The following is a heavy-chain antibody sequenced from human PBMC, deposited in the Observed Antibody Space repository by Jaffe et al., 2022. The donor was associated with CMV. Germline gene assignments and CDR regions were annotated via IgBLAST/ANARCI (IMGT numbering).Heavy chain of an antibody. J-gene: IGHJ4*02. CDR2: ISGSGGST. D-gene: IGHD3-3*01. CDR1: GFTFSSYA. CDR3: ALPDRDPHYDFWSGYFDY. V-gene: IGHV3-23*04. Sequence: EVQLVESGGGLVQPGGSLRLSCAASGFTFSSYAMSWVRQAPGKGLEWVSAISGSGGSTYYADSVKGRFTISRDNSKNTLYLQMNSLRAEDTAVYYCALPDRDPHYDFWSGYFDYWGQGTLVTVSS.